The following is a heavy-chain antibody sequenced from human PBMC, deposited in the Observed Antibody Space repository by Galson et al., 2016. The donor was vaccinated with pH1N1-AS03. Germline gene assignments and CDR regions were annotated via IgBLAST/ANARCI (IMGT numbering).Heavy chain of an antibody. D-gene: IGHD2-21*01. CDR3: AGDSPTTLIGGEV. CDR1: VSLSGYS. J-gene: IGHJ4*02. V-gene: IGHV3-48*01. CDR2: IGSSGRTI. Sequence: SLRLSCAASVSLSGYSVNWVRQAPGKGLEWVAYIGSSGRTISYADSVKGRFTVSRDSGKNSVELQMNSLGAEDTAVYYCAGDSPTTLIGGEVWGQGTLVTVSS.